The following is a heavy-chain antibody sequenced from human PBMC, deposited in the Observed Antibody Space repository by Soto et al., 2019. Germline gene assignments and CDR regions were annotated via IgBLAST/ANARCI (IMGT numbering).Heavy chain of an antibody. D-gene: IGHD3-3*01. CDR1: GYTFTSYG. J-gene: IGHJ6*03. CDR3: ARYVESDFWSGYYSLQSYYMDV. Sequence: ASVKVSCKASGYTFTSYGISWVRQAPGQGLEWMGWISAYNGNTNYAQKLQGRVTMTTDTSTSTAYMELRSLRSDDTAVYYCARYVESDFWSGYYSLQSYYMDVWGKGTTVTVSS. V-gene: IGHV1-18*01. CDR2: ISAYNGNT.